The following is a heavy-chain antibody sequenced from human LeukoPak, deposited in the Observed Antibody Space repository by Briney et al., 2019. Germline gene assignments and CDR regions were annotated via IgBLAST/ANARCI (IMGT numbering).Heavy chain of an antibody. CDR3: ARACHLVVVTAESGWLDP. V-gene: IGHV1-18*01. CDR1: GYSFTSYG. CDR2: ISIYNGET. J-gene: IGHJ5*02. Sequence: RASVKVSCKASGYSFTSYGIGWVRQAPGQGLEWVGWISIYNGETYYTQSLQDRVTITTDTSTNTVYMELRSLRSDDTAVYYCARACHLVVVTAESGWLDPWGQGTLVTVSS. D-gene: IGHD2-21*02.